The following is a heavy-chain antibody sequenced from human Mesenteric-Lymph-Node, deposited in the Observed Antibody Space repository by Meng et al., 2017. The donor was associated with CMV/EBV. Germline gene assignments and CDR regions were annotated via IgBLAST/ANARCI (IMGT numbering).Heavy chain of an antibody. CDR2: SYYRSKWYN. CDR1: A. V-gene: IGHV6-1*01. CDR3: ARAKSDRYSGSYYWGASFAY. D-gene: IGHD1-26*01. Sequence: AWNWISQSPSTALVWLGRSYYRSKWYNDYAVSVISLITIIPATSKTQFSLQLNSVTPEDTAVYYCARAKSDRYSGSYYWGASFAYWGQGTLVTVSS. J-gene: IGHJ4*02.